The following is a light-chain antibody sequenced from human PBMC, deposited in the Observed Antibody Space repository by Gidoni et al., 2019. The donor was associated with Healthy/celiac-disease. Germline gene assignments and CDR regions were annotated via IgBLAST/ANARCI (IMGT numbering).Light chain of an antibody. V-gene: IGKV3-20*01. CDR3: QQYGSSLWT. CDR1: QSVSSSY. Sequence: EIVFAQAPGNLSLSPGERATLYCRASQSVSSSYLAWYQQKPGQAPRLLIYGASSRATGIPDRFSGSGSGTDFTLTISRLEPEDFAVYYCQQYGSSLWTFGQGTKVEIK. CDR2: GAS. J-gene: IGKJ1*01.